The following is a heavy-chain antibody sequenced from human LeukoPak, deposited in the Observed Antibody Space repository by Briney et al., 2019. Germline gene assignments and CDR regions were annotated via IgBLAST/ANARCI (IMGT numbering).Heavy chain of an antibody. CDR2: INHGGST. V-gene: IGHV4-34*01. CDR3: ARGRYVTTRGGAAAGFLDY. J-gene: IGHJ4*02. CDR1: GGSFSGHY. D-gene: IGHD6-13*01. Sequence: SETLSLTCAVSGGSFSGHYWNWLRQPPGKGLEWIGEINHGGSTNYNPSLKSRVTISVDTSQNQFSLRLSSVTAADTAVYYCARGRYVTTRGGAAAGFLDYWGQGTLVTVSS.